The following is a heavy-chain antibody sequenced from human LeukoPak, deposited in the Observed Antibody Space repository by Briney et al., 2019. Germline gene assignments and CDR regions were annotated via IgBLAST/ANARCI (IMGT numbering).Heavy chain of an antibody. D-gene: IGHD4-11*01. J-gene: IGHJ4*02. CDR1: GYTFTNYY. Sequence: ASVKVSCKASGYTFTNYYIHWVRQAPGQGLEWMGIINPIGGTTDYAQKFQGRVTVTRDTSTSTVYMELSSLRSEDTAVYYCARQQGLQNLNFDYWGQGTLVTVSS. CDR2: INPIGGTT. CDR3: ARQQGLQNLNFDY. V-gene: IGHV1-46*01.